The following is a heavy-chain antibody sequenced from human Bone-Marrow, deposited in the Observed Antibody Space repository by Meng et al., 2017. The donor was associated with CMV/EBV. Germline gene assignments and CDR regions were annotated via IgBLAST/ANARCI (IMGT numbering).Heavy chain of an antibody. CDR1: GGTFSSYA. D-gene: IGHD1-26*01. CDR3: ARDLGGATSFDY. V-gene: IGHV1-69*05. J-gene: IGHJ4*02. Sequence: SVKVSCKASGGTFSSYAISWVRQAPGQGLEWMGGIIPIFGTANYAQKFQGRVTITTDESTSTAYMELSSLRSEDTAVYYCARDLGGATSFDYWGQGTLVTVSS. CDR2: IIPIFGTA.